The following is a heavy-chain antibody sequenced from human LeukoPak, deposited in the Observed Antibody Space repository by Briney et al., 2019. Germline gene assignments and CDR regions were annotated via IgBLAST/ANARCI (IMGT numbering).Heavy chain of an antibody. V-gene: IGHV4-4*08. CDR1: GFTFSSYS. CDR3: ARGPYSYDSSGAFDI. D-gene: IGHD3-22*01. J-gene: IGHJ3*02. Sequence: PGGSLRLSCAASGFTFSSYSMNWVRQAPGKGLEWIGRISSSGSTNYNPSLKSRVTISVDTSKNQFSLKLSSVTAADTAVYFCARGPYSYDSSGAFDIWGQGTMVTVSS. CDR2: ISSSGST.